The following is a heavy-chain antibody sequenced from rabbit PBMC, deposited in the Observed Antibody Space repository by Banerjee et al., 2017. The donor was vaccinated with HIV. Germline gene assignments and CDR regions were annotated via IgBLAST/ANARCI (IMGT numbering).Heavy chain of an antibody. CDR1: GFAFSNKAV. CDR3: ARDLPDVIGWNFGL. D-gene: IGHD1-1*01. Sequence: QEQLVESGGGLVQPEGSLTLTCKASGFAFSNKAVMCWVRQAPGKGLEWISCINVVTGKAVYASWAKGRYTFSRTSSTTVTLELTSLTAADTATYFCARDLPDVIGWNFGLRGQGTLVTVS. V-gene: IGHV1S45*01. J-gene: IGHJ3*01. CDR2: INVVTGKA.